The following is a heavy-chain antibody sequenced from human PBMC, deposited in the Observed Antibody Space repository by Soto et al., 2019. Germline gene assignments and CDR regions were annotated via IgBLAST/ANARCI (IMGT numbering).Heavy chain of an antibody. CDR1: GFTFSSYE. Sequence: RLSCAASGFTFSSYEMNWVRQAPGKGLEWVSYISSSGSTIYYADSVKGRFTISRDNAKNSLYLQMNSLRAEDTAVYYCARAPIVVVNASTVRNDGSSHYYYYYYGMDVWGQGTMVTVSS. V-gene: IGHV3-48*03. J-gene: IGHJ6*02. CDR2: ISSSGSTI. CDR3: ARAPIVVVNASTVRNDGSSHYYYYYYGMDV. D-gene: IGHD2-21*01.